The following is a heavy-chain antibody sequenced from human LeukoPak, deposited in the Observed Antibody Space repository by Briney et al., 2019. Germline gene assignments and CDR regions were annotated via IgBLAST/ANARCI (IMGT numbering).Heavy chain of an antibody. J-gene: IGHJ6*02. CDR2: INHSGST. CDR1: GGSFSGYY. D-gene: IGHD2-15*01. V-gene: IGHV4-34*01. Sequence: SETLSLTCAVYGGSFSGYYWSWIRQPPGKGLEWIGEINHSGSTNYNPSLKSRVTISVDTSKNKFSLKLSSVTAADTAVYYCARGMDIVVVVAADYGMDVWGQGTAVTVSS. CDR3: ARGMDIVVVVAADYGMDV.